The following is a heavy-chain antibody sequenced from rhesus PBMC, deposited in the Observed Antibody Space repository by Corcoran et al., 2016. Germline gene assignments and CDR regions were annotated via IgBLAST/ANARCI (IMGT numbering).Heavy chain of an antibody. Sequence: QVQLVQSGAEVKKPGASVKVSCKASGDTFTDYYMHGGRQDPGQGLEWIGEITPKTGGTNSAQKFQGRVTMTRDTSTSTAYMELSSLRSEDTAVYYCARAVTRMITGYFYYGLDSWGQGVVVTVSS. CDR3: ARAVTRMITGYFYYGLDS. D-gene: IGHD3-9*01. V-gene: IGHV1-138*01. CDR2: ITPKTGGT. CDR1: GDTFTDYY. J-gene: IGHJ6*01.